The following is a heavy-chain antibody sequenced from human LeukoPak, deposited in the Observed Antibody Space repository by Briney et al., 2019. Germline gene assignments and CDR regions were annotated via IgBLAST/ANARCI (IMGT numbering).Heavy chain of an antibody. D-gene: IGHD6-6*01. Sequence: GGSLRLSCTASGFSFSGHWMHWARQLPGKGLVWVSRISPTGSTSSYADSVKGRFTVSRDNAKSTLYLQVNNLRAEDTAVYYCARGPNSNWSGLDFWGQGTLLTVSS. CDR1: GFSFSGHW. V-gene: IGHV3-74*01. CDR3: ARGPNSNWSGLDF. J-gene: IGHJ4*02. CDR2: ISPTGSTS.